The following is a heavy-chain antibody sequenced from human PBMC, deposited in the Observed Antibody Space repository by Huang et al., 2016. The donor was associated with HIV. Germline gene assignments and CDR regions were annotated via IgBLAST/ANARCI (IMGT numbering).Heavy chain of an antibody. D-gene: IGHD5-18*01. V-gene: IGHV5-51*01. CDR3: ARGGHGYSFGY. CDR1: GYTFTTYG. CDR2: IFPGDSDT. J-gene: IGHJ4*02. Sequence: EVQLVQSGAEVKKPGESLKISCKASGYTFTTYGIGWVRQLPGKGLEWMGIIFPGDSDTKYSPSFQGHVTMSADTSINTAYLEWSSLKASDTAVYYCARGGHGYSFGYWGQGTLVTVSS.